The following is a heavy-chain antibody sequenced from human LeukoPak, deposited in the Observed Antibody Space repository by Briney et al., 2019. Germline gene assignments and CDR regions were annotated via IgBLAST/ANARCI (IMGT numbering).Heavy chain of an antibody. V-gene: IGHV4-61*02. Sequence: SETLSLTCTVSGGSISSGSYYWNWIRQPAGKGLEWIGRIYKTGSTNYNPSLKSRVTISVDTSKNQFSLRLSSVTAAGTAVYYCAREGLNMVRGIIPKEAWGWFDPWGQGTLVTVSS. CDR1: GGSISSGSYY. CDR2: IYKTGST. J-gene: IGHJ5*02. D-gene: IGHD3-10*01. CDR3: AREGLNMVRGIIPKEAWGWFDP.